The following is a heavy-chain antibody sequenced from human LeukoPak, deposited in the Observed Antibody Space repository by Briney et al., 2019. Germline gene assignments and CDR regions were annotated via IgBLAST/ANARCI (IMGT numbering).Heavy chain of an antibody. Sequence: GASVKVSCKASRNTFNDYSFHWVRQAPGQGLEWMGRINPTGGGTRYAQKFQGRVAMTRDMSSGTVYMDLTSLRSDDTAVYYCAREVSDFSGTYDWFDPWGQGTLVTVSS. CDR1: RNTFNDYS. V-gene: IGHV1-46*02. CDR2: INPTGGGT. CDR3: AREVSDFSGTYDWFDP. D-gene: IGHD1-26*01. J-gene: IGHJ5*02.